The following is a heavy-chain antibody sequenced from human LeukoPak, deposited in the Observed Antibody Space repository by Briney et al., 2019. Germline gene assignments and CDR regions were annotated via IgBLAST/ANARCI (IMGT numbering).Heavy chain of an antibody. J-gene: IGHJ6*02. CDR3: AKGHTLRGMDV. CDR1: GYTFIGYY. D-gene: IGHD3-16*01. CDR2: INPNSGGT. Sequence: ASVKVSCKASGYTFIGYYMNWVRQAPGQGLEWMGWINPNSGGTNYEQKFQGRVTMTRDTSISTAYMELSRLRSDDTAVYYCAKGHTLRGMDVWGQGTTVTVSS. V-gene: IGHV1-2*02.